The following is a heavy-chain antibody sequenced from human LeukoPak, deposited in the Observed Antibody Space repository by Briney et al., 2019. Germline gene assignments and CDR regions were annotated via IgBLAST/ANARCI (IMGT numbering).Heavy chain of an antibody. Sequence: GESLKISGQRPESTFSAYRIGWVRQMPGKGLEWMGIIYPGDSDTRYSPSFQGQVTISADKSISTAYLQWSSLKASDTAMYYCARRIDKGNDYWGQGTLVTVSS. CDR1: ESTFSAYR. J-gene: IGHJ4*02. D-gene: IGHD2-15*01. V-gene: IGHV5-51*01. CDR3: ARRIDKGNDY. CDR2: IYPGDSDT.